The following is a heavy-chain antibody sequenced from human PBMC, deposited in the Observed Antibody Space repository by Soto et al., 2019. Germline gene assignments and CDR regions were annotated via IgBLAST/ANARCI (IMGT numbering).Heavy chain of an antibody. V-gene: IGHV1-8*02. CDR3: AIGRYSKTWYAAFDY. D-gene: IGHD6-13*01. Sequence: QVQLVQSGAEVKKPGASVKVSCKASGYTFTSYDINWVRQATGQGLEWMGWMNPNSGNTGHAQKVQGRVTMTRNTASSTGYMELSSLRSEDPAVYYCAIGRYSKTWYAAFDYWGQGTLVTVSS. CDR2: MNPNSGNT. J-gene: IGHJ4*02. CDR1: GYTFTSYD.